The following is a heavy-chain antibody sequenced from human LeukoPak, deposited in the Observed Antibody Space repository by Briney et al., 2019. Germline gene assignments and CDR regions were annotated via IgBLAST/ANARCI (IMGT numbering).Heavy chain of an antibody. CDR3: ARGPIYYDILTGYYPTGGSFDY. CDR1: GYGFTSYW. Sequence: GESLKISCKGSGYGFTSYWIGWVRQMPGKGLEWMGIIYPGDSDTRYSPSFQGQVTISADKSISTAYLQWSSLKASDTAMYYCARGPIYYDILTGYYPTGGSFDYWGQGTLVTVSS. V-gene: IGHV5-51*01. D-gene: IGHD3-9*01. J-gene: IGHJ4*02. CDR2: IYPGDSDT.